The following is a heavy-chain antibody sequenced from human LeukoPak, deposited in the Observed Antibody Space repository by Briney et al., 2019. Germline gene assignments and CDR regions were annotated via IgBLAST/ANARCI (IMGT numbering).Heavy chain of an antibody. J-gene: IGHJ5*01. V-gene: IGHV1-8*01. CDR3: ARVDGHFDS. Sequence: ASVKVSCKASGYTFTSFDIHWVRQATGQGFERMGWMNPNSGDTGFAQKFQGRITMTRDTSISTAYMELSSLTSDDAAVYYCARVDGHFDSWGQGTLVTVSS. CDR1: GYTFTSFD. CDR2: MNPNSGDT.